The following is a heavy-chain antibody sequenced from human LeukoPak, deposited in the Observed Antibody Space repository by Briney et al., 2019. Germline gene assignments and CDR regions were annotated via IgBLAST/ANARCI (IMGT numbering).Heavy chain of an antibody. CDR1: GFTFSSYS. V-gene: IGHV3-21*01. CDR3: ARRDGYSSSNPYSQH. Sequence: GGSLRLSCAASGFTFSSYSMNWVRQAPGKGLEWVSSISSSSSYIYYADSVKGRFTISRDNAKNSLYLQMNSLRAEDTAVYYCARRDGYSSSNPYSQHWGQGTLVTVSS. CDR2: ISSSSSYI. J-gene: IGHJ1*01. D-gene: IGHD6-13*01.